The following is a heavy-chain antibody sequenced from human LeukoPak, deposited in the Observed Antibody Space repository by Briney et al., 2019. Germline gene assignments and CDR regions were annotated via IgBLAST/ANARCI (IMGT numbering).Heavy chain of an antibody. D-gene: IGHD2-2*01. J-gene: IGHJ4*02. CDR2: ISWNSGSI. Sequence: GRSLRLSCAASGFTFDGYAMHWVRQVPGKGLEWVSGISWNSGSIDYADSVKGRFTISRDNAKNSLHLQMDSLRTEDTAFYYCAKGSCSSTSCHFDYWGQGTLVTVSS. CDR1: GFTFDGYA. V-gene: IGHV3-9*01. CDR3: AKGSCSSTSCHFDY.